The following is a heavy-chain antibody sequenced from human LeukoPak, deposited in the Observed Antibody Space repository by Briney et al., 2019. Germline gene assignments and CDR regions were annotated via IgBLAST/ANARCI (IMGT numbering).Heavy chain of an antibody. CDR3: ARSASSTSRSAFDI. CDR2: IYYSGST. J-gene: IGHJ3*02. CDR1: GGSISSYY. V-gene: IGHV4-59*01. Sequence: SETQSLTCTVSGGSISSYYWSWIRQPPGKGLEWIGYIYYSGSTNYNPSLKSRVTISVDTSKNQFSLKLSSVTAADTAVYYCARSASSTSRSAFDIWGQGTRVAASS.